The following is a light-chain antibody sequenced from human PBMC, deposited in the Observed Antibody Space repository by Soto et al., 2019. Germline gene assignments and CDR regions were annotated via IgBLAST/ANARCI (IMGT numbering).Light chain of an antibody. CDR1: SWHSSYI. CDR2: LEGSGSY. Sequence: QLVLTQSSSASASLGSSVKLTCTLSSWHSSYIIAWHQQQPGKAPRYLMKLEGSGSYNKGSGVPDRFSSSSSGADRYLTISNLQFEDEADYYCETWDSNTHVFGGGTKVTVL. J-gene: IGLJ3*02. CDR3: ETWDSNTHV. V-gene: IGLV4-60*02.